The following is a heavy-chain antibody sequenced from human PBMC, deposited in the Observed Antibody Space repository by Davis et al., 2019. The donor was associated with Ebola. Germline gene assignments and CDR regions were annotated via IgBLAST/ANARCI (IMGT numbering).Heavy chain of an antibody. J-gene: IGHJ4*02. CDR1: GFIFSSYV. V-gene: IGHV3-23*01. D-gene: IGHD2-2*01. Sequence: GESLKISCSASGFIFSSYVMSWVRQAPGKGLEWVSTLGVGADTYYADSVKGRFTISRDNSKNTLYLQMNSLRAEDTAVYYCAREGKYRDESRTFDYWGQGTLVTVSS. CDR3: AREGKYRDESRTFDY. CDR2: LGVGADT.